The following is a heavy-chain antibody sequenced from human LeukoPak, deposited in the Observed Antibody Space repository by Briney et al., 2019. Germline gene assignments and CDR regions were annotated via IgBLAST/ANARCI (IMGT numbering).Heavy chain of an antibody. Sequence: SETLSLTCTVSGGSISSYYWSWLRQPPGKGLEWIGYIYYSGSTNYNPSLKSRVTISVDTSKNQFSLKLSSVTAADTAVYYCARGRSSMVRGYYYYYMDVWGKGTTVTISS. CDR1: GGSISSYY. CDR2: IYYSGST. D-gene: IGHD3-10*01. J-gene: IGHJ6*03. CDR3: ARGRSSMVRGYYYYYMDV. V-gene: IGHV4-59*01.